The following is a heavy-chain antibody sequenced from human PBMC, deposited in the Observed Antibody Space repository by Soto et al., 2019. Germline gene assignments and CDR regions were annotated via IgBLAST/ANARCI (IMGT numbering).Heavy chain of an antibody. CDR2: MNPSSANT. CDR3: TRGQEVWWNAGPLGLHGLDV. D-gene: IGHD3-16*01. CDR1: RYTFISYD. Sequence: QVQLVQSGAEVKESGASVKVSCKASRYTFISYDINWVRQAPGQGLEWMGWMNPSSANTGYAQKYQGRTSMNRSTSMNTAYMELNSLTSEDTAVYYCTRGQEVWWNAGPLGLHGLDVWGQGTTVTVSS. V-gene: IGHV1-8*01. J-gene: IGHJ6*02.